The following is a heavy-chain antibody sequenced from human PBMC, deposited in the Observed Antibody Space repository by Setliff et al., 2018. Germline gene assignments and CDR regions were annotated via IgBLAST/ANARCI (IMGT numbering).Heavy chain of an antibody. Sequence: GESLKISCKGSGYSFSTCWIGWVRQMPGKGLEWMGIIYPGDSITRYSPSFQGQVTISVDKSINTAYLQWSSLRASDTAIYYCAGHPYYYGSGTYLDNNNRWFDPWGQGTLVTVSS. CDR2: IYPGDSIT. J-gene: IGHJ5*02. CDR1: GYSFSTCW. D-gene: IGHD3-10*01. CDR3: AGHPYYYGSGTYLDNNNRWFDP. V-gene: IGHV5-51*01.